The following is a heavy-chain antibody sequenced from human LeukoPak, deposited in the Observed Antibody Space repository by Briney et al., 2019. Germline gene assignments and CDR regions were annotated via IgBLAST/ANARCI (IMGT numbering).Heavy chain of an antibody. CDR3: ARVGKYYYDRTGAFDI. Sequence: PSETLSLTCTVSGGSISTYYWSWIRQRAGKGLEWIGRIYTSGSTNYNPSLKSRVTMSVDTSKNHFSLKLSSVTAADTAIYYCARVGKYYYDRTGAFDIWGQGTMVTVSS. CDR1: GGSISTYY. D-gene: IGHD3-22*01. J-gene: IGHJ3*02. V-gene: IGHV4-4*07. CDR2: IYTSGST.